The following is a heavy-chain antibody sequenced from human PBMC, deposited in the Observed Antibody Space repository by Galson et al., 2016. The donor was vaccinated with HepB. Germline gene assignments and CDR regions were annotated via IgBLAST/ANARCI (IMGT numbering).Heavy chain of an antibody. CDR3: ARDDYDKNVYPL. D-gene: IGHD3-22*01. CDR1: EFTFSTYN. J-gene: IGHJ4*02. V-gene: IGHV3-48*02. Sequence: SLRLSCAASEFTFSTYNMNWVRQAPGKGLEWLSYINSDGDSIYYADSVRGRFTVSRDNAKNSLYLQLNGLRDEDTAVYYCARDDYDKNVYPLWGQGTLVTVSS. CDR2: INSDGDSI.